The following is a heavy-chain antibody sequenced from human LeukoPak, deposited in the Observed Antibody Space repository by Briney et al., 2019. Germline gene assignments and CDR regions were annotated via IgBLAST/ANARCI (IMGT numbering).Heavy chain of an antibody. Sequence: GGSLRLSCAASGFKFSDYGMSWVRQAPGKGLEWVSGTNWNADSTGYADSVKGRFTISKDNAKNSLFLQMNSLRAEDTAMYYCARAILSDPKYYGMDVWGQGTTVTVSS. CDR2: TNWNADST. D-gene: IGHD3-9*01. V-gene: IGHV3-20*04. CDR1: GFKFSDYG. J-gene: IGHJ6*02. CDR3: ARAILSDPKYYGMDV.